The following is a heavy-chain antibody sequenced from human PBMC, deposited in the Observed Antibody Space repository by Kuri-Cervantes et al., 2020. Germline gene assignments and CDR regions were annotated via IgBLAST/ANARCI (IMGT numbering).Heavy chain of an antibody. V-gene: IGHV3-7*01. J-gene: IGHJ5*02. Sequence: ESLKISCAASGFTFSAYWMTWVRQAPGKGLEWVANIKQDGSEKNYVDSVKGRFTISRDNAKKSLYLQMNSLRAEDTAVYYCASWDWFDPWGQGTLVTVSS. CDR2: IKQDGSEK. CDR1: GFTFSAYW. D-gene: IGHD7-27*01. CDR3: ASWDWFDP.